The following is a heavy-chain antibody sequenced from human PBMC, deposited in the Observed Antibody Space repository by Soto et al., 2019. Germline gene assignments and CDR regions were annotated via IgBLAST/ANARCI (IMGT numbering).Heavy chain of an antibody. CDR3: ARAYYYSGSGSLDY. CDR2: INHSGST. J-gene: IGHJ4*02. Sequence: QVQLQQWGAGLLKPSETLSLTCAVYGGSFSGYYWSWIRQPPGKGLEWIGEINHSGSTNYNPSLKSRVTISVDTSKNQFSLKLSFVTAADTAVYYCARAYYYSGSGSLDYWGQGTLVTVSS. V-gene: IGHV4-34*01. CDR1: GGSFSGYY. D-gene: IGHD3-10*01.